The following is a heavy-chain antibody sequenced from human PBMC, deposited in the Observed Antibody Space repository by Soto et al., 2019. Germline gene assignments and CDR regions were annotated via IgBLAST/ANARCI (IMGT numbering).Heavy chain of an antibody. CDR3: AEGYSSSSLAFDI. CDR2: ISGSGGST. J-gene: IGHJ3*02. CDR1: GFTIRSHC. D-gene: IGHD6-6*01. V-gene: IGHV3-23*01. Sequence: GLLRLSCTASGFTIRSHCMRWVRQAPGKGLEWVSAISGSGGSTYYADSVKGRFTISRDNSKNTLYLQMNSLRAEDTAVYYCAEGYSSSSLAFDIWGQGTMVTVSS.